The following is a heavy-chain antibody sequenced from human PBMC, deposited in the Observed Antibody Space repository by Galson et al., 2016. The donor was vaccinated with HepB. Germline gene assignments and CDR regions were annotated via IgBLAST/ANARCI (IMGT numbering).Heavy chain of an antibody. V-gene: IGHV4-31*03. CDR3: ARGYSYGGGIY. CDR1: GGSISSADYY. CDR2: IYYSGST. J-gene: IGHJ1*01. Sequence: TLSLTCTVSGGSISSADYYWSWIRQHAGKGLEWIGYIYYSGSTYYNPSLKSRVTMSIDTSKNQFSLKMTSVTAADTAVYYCARGYSYGGGIYWGRGTRVTVSS. D-gene: IGHD5-18*01.